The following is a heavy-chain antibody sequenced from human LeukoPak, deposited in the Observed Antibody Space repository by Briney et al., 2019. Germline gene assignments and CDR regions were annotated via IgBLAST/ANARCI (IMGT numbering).Heavy chain of an antibody. V-gene: IGHV3-20*04. J-gene: IGHJ4*02. D-gene: IGHD6-19*01. Sequence: PGGSLRLSCAVSGFTFDDYGMTWVRQAPGKGLEWVSTINWNGDSTGYADSVKGRFTISRDNSKNTLYLQMNSLRAEDTAEYYCAKDSNGWYQRGSNYFDYWGQGTLVTVSS. CDR3: AKDSNGWYQRGSNYFDY. CDR1: GFTFDDYG. CDR2: INWNGDST.